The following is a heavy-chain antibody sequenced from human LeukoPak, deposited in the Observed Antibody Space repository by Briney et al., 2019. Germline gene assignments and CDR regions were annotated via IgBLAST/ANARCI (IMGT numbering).Heavy chain of an antibody. V-gene: IGHV4-61*05. CDR3: ARGLKTHHYDSSGYYYNPYYYYMDV. CDR2: IYYSGST. J-gene: IGHJ6*03. CDR1: GGSISSSSYY. D-gene: IGHD3-22*01. Sequence: PSETLSLTCTVSGGSISSSSYYWGWIRQPPGKGLEWIGYIYYSGSTNYNPSLKSRVTISVDTSKNQFSLKLSSVTAADTAVYYCARGLKTHHYDSSGYYYNPYYYYMDVWGQGNLVTVSS.